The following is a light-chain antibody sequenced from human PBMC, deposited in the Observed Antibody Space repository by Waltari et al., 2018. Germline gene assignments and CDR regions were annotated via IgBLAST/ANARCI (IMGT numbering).Light chain of an antibody. Sequence: EIVLTQSPATLSLSPGERATLSCRASQSVSSYLAWYQQKPGPPPRLLIYDASNRATGIPARFSCSGSGTYFTLTISSLEPEDFAVYYCQQRSNWPLFGPGTKVDIK. J-gene: IGKJ3*01. CDR2: DAS. CDR3: QQRSNWPL. CDR1: QSVSSY. V-gene: IGKV3-11*01.